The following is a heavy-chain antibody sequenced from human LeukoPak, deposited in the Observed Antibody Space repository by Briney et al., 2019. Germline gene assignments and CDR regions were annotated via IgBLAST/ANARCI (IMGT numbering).Heavy chain of an antibody. D-gene: IGHD6-13*01. V-gene: IGHV1-2*02. CDR2: INPNSGGT. J-gene: IGHJ4*02. CDR3: AREGTGSSSSYDFPFDY. Sequence: ASVKVSCKASGYTFTYCSLHWLQQAPGQGLEWMGWINPNSGGTNYAQKFQGRVTMTRDTSISTAYMELSRLRSDDTAVYYCAREGTGSSSSYDFPFDYWGQGTLVTVSS. CDR1: GYTFTYCS.